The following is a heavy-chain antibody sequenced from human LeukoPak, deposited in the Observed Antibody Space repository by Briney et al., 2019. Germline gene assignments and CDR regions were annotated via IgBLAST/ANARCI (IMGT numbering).Heavy chain of an antibody. J-gene: IGHJ3*02. CDR3: PKDNTIAAAADLLHNDAFDI. Sequence: GRSLRLSCAASGFTFDDYAMHWVQQAPGKGLEWVSGISWNSGSIGYADSVKGRFTISRDNAKNSLYLQMNSLRAEDTALYYCPKDNTIAAAADLLHNDAFDIWGQGTMVTVSS. D-gene: IGHD6-13*01. CDR1: GFTFDDYA. V-gene: IGHV3-9*01. CDR2: ISWNSGSI.